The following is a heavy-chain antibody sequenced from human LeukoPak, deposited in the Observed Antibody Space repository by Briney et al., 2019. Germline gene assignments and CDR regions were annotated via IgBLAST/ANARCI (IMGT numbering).Heavy chain of an antibody. V-gene: IGHV4-34*01. D-gene: IGHD1-1*01. CDR3: ARMRDNWNVCVFDI. CDR2: INHSGST. J-gene: IGHJ3*02. Sequence: SETLSLTCAVYGGSFSGYFCIWIRQPPGKGLEWIGEINHSGSTNYNPSLKSRVTISVDTSKNQFSLKLSSVTAADTAVYYCARMRDNWNVCVFDIWGQGTMVTVSS. CDR1: GGSFSGYF.